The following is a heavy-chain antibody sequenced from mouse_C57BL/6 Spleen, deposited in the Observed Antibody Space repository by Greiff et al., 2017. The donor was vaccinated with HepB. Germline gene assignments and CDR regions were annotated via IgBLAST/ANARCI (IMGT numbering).Heavy chain of an antibody. D-gene: IGHD1-1*01. V-gene: IGHV5-12*01. J-gene: IGHJ4*01. CDR1: GFTFSDYY. CDR3: ARLGSSCGYYAMDY. CDR2: ISNGGGST. Sequence: EVKLMESGGGLVQPGGSLKLSCAASGFTFSDYYMYWVRQTPEKRLEWVAYISNGGGSTYYPDTVKGRFTISRDNAKNTLYLQLSRQKSEDTAMYYCARLGSSCGYYAMDYWGQGTSVTVSS.